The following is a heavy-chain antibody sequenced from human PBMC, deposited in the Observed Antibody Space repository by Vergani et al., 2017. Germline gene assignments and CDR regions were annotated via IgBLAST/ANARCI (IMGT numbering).Heavy chain of an antibody. CDR3: ARQGGYCSSTSCSRDNWFDP. D-gene: IGHD2-2*01. CDR1: GYSFTSYW. CDR2: IYPGDSDT. J-gene: IGHJ5*02. Sequence: EVQLVQSGAEVKKPGESLKISCKGSGYSFTSYWIGWVRQMPGKGLEWMGIIYPGDSDTRYSPSFQGQVTISADKSISTAYLQWSSLKASDTAMYYCARQGGYCSSTSCSRDNWFDPWVQGTLVTVSS. V-gene: IGHV5-51*01.